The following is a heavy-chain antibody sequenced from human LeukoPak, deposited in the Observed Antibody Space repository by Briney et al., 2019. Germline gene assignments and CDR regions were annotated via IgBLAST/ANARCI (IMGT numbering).Heavy chain of an antibody. J-gene: IGHJ4*02. CDR3: ARAFPQLYYFDY. D-gene: IGHD5-18*01. CDR2: IYHSGST. Sequence: PSETLSLTCAASGGSISSGGYSWSWIRQPPGKGLEWIGYIYHSGSTYYNPSLKSRVTISVDRSKNQFSLKLSSVTAADTAVYYCARAFPQLYYFDYWGQGTLVTVSS. CDR1: GGSISSGGYS. V-gene: IGHV4-30-2*01.